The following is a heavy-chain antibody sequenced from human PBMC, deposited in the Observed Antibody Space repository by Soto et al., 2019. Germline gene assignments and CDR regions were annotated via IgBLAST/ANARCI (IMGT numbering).Heavy chain of an antibody. V-gene: IGHV4-31*03. CDR1: GGSISSGGYY. J-gene: IGHJ6*02. Sequence: SETLSLTCTVSGGSISSGGYYWSWIRQHPGKGLEWIGYIYYSGSTYYNPSLKSRVTISVDTSKNQFSLKLSSVTAADTAVYYCARDYCSSTSCGMDVWGQGTTVTVSS. D-gene: IGHD2-2*01. CDR3: ARDYCSSTSCGMDV. CDR2: IYYSGST.